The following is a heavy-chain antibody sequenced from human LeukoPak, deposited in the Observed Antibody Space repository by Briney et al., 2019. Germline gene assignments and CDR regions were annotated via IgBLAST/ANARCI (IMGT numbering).Heavy chain of an antibody. V-gene: IGHV3-23*01. D-gene: IGHD6-13*01. CDR1: GFTFSKLA. J-gene: IGHJ6*04. CDR3: AKGAAAGTNRKLHA. Sequence: PGGSLRLSCAASGFTFSKLAMSWVRQAPGKGLEWVSSISGSGVTTYYADSLKGRFTISRDSSKNTLYLQMNSLRVEDTAVYHCAKGAAAGTNRKLHAWGIGTTVTVSS. CDR2: ISGSGVTT.